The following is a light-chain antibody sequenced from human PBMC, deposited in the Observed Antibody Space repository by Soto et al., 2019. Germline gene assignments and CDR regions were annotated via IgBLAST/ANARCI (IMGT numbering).Light chain of an antibody. Sequence: EIVMTQSPATLSVSPGERATLSCRASQSVSSNLAWYQQKPGQAPRLLIYGASTRATGIPARFSGSGSWTEFTLTISSLQSEDFGVYYCQQYNNWAYTFGQGTKLEIK. CDR2: GAS. J-gene: IGKJ2*01. CDR1: QSVSSN. V-gene: IGKV3-15*01. CDR3: QQYNNWAYT.